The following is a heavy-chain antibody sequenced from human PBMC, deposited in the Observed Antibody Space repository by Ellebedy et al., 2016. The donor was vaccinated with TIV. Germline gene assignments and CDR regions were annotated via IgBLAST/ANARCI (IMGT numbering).Heavy chain of an antibody. D-gene: IGHD3-16*01. J-gene: IGHJ4*02. CDR1: GLTLSNYA. CDR3: AKDGRDNGVFVLGTQFDD. Sequence: GGSLRLXXEAFGLTLSNYAMDWVRQAPGQGLEWVSGIIETGAQTDYADSVKGRFTISRDDSKNTLYLQMNSLRAEDTAVYYCAKDGRDNGVFVLGTQFDDWGQGTLVTVSS. CDR2: IIETGAQT. V-gene: IGHV3-23*01.